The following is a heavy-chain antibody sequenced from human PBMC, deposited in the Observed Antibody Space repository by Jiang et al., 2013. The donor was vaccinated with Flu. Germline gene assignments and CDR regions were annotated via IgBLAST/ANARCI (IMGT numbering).Heavy chain of an antibody. CDR3: ASSNGDQLLDDWTDFDY. D-gene: IGHD2-2*01. Sequence: GAEVKKPGESLRISCKGSGYSFTSYWISWVRQMPGKGLEWMGRIDPSDSYTNYSPSFQGHVTISADKSISTAYLQWSSLKASDTAMYYCASSNGDQLLDDWTDFDYWGQGTLVTVSS. CDR2: IDPSDSYT. V-gene: IGHV5-10-1*01. CDR1: GYSFTSYW. J-gene: IGHJ4*02.